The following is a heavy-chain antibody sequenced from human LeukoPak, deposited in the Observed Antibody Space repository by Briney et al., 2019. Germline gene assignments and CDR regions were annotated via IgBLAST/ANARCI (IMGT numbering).Heavy chain of an antibody. V-gene: IGHV3-23*01. CDR2: LSESGGNT. Sequence: GGSLRLSCAASGFTFSSYAMTWVRQAPGKGLEWVSGLSESGGNTFYADSVKGRFTVSRDNSKNTLYLQMNSLRAEDTAVYYCAKFSYYYDSWGQGTMVTVSS. D-gene: IGHD3-10*01. CDR3: AKFSYYYDS. CDR1: GFTFSSYA. J-gene: IGHJ3*02.